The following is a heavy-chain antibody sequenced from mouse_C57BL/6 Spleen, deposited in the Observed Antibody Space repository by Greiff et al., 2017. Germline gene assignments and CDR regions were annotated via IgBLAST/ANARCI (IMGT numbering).Heavy chain of an antibody. CDR3: ARDQGYFDV. CDR1: GFNIKDYY. V-gene: IGHV14-2*01. J-gene: IGHJ1*03. Sequence: VHVKQSGAELVKPGASVKLSCTASGFNIKDYYMHWVKQRPEQGLEWIGRIDPEDGEPKYAPKFQGKATITADTSSNTAYLQLSSLTSEDTAVYYCARDQGYFDVWGTGTTVTVSS. CDR2: IDPEDGEP.